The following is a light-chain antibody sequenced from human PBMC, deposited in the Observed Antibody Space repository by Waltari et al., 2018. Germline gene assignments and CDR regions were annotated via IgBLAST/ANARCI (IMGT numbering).Light chain of an antibody. Sequence: SSDLTQDPAVSVALGKTVRITCQGDILRTYYGNWCRQKPGQPPELVIYGKNNRPSGIPVRFSASSSGHTASLIITGAQAEDEADYYCSSRELSGHVVFGGGTRLTVL. V-gene: IGLV3-19*01. CDR2: GKN. CDR3: SSRELSGHVV. J-gene: IGLJ2*01. CDR1: ILRTYY.